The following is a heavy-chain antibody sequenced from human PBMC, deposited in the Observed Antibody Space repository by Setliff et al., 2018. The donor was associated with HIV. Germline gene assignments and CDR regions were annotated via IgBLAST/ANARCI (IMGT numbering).Heavy chain of an antibody. CDR2: IKQDGSEK. CDR1: GFTFSRYW. D-gene: IGHD3-16*01. CDR3: VRWGLPYGIDA. Sequence: PGGSLRLSCAASGFTFSRYWMSWVRQAPGKGLEWVANIKQDGSEKYYGDSVQGRFTVSRDNAENSVYLQMHSLRAEDTAVYYCVRWGLPYGIDAWGQGTLVTVSS. V-gene: IGHV3-7*01. J-gene: IGHJ4*02.